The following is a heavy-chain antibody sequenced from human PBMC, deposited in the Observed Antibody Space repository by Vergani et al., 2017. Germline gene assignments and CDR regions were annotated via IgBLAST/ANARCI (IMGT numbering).Heavy chain of an antibody. J-gene: IGHJ5*02. D-gene: IGHD3-16*01. CDR2: LSSGGST. V-gene: IGHV4-31*03. CDR1: GDSITSGSFF. CDR3: RGVPTPSPSITAARLGGFGI. Sequence: QVQLQESGPGLVKPSETLSLTCTVSGDSITSGSFFWTWVRLHPGKGLEWIGYLSSGGSTYFNPSLRSRVSVSLDTSQNQFSLKLTSMTAADTGVYYCRGVPTPSPSITAARLGGFGIWGQGNPVTLSS.